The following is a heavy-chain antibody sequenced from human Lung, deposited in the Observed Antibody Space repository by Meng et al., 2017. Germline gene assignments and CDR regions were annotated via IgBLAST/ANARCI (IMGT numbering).Heavy chain of an antibody. J-gene: IGHJ4*02. CDR2: ISSSSNYI. CDR3: ARADCTSASCYGSYFDY. V-gene: IGHV3-21*01. D-gene: IGHD2-2*01. CDR1: GFTFSTFT. Sequence: EVQLVESGGGLVQPGGSLRLSCPASGFTFSTFTMNWVCQAPGKGLEWVSSISSSSNYIYYADSLKGRFTISRDNPKNSLYLQMSSLRAEDTAVYYCARADCTSASCYGSYFDYWGQGTLVTVSS.